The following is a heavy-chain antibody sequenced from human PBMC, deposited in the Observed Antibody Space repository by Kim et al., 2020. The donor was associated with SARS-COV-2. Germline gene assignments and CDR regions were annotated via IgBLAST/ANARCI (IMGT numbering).Heavy chain of an antibody. CDR3: AGGTYNGEEK. J-gene: IGHJ4*02. CDR1: GFTLSDYW. D-gene: IGHD2-8*01. CDR2: ISGDGSST. Sequence: GGSLRLSCAASGFTLSDYWMHWVRQTAGKGLVWVSRISGDGSSTSYAESVKGRFTISRDNARNTLYRQMSSLRADDTAVYYCAGGTYNGEEKGAQGTLVTVSS. V-gene: IGHV3-74*01.